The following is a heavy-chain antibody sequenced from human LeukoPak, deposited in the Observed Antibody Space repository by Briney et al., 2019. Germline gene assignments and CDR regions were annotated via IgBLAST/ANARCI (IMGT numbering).Heavy chain of an antibody. CDR2: SDPEDGET. D-gene: IGHD3-22*01. V-gene: IGHV1-24*01. CDR3: ATGILGVIEDGDY. Sequence: ASVKVSCKVSRYTLTELSMHWMRQAPGKGLEWMGGSDPEDGETIYAQKFQGRVTMTEDTSTDTAYMELSSLRSEDTAVYYCATGILGVIEDGDYWGQGTLVTVSS. J-gene: IGHJ4*02. CDR1: RYTLTELS.